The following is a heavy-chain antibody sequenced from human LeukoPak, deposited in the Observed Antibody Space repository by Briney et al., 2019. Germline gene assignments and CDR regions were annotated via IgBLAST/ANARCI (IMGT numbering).Heavy chain of an antibody. D-gene: IGHD3-16*01. CDR3: AKEVRGGLVDF. V-gene: IGHV3-23*01. CDR2: ISGNGDYT. Sequence: GGSLRLSCAASGFIFTNYAMNWVRQAPGKGLEWVSSISGNGDYTYYADSAKGRFAIFRDNSKITLYLQMNSLRAEDTAVYYCAKEVRGGLVDFWGQGTLVTVSS. CDR1: GFIFTNYA. J-gene: IGHJ4*02.